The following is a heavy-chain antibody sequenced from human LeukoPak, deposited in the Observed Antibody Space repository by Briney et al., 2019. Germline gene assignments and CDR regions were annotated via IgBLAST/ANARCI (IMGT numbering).Heavy chain of an antibody. CDR3: AKDPRVATIEIFDY. Sequence: GGSLRLSCAASGFTFSSYAMGWVRQAPGKGLEWVSAISGSGGSTYYADSVKGRFTISRDNSKNTLYLQMNSLRAEDTAVYYCAKDPRVATIEIFDYWGQGTLVTVSS. V-gene: IGHV3-23*01. J-gene: IGHJ4*02. CDR1: GFTFSSYA. D-gene: IGHD5-12*01. CDR2: ISGSGGST.